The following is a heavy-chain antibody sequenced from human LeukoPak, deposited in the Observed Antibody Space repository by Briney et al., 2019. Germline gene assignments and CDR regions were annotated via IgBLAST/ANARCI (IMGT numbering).Heavy chain of an antibody. D-gene: IGHD3-16*01. CDR3: GYNDDYNYYYIDV. V-gene: IGHV1-69*04. J-gene: IGHJ6*03. CDR1: GGTFSSYA. Sequence: SVKVSCKASGGTFSSYAISWVRQAPGQGLEWMGRIIPILGIANYAQKFQGRVTITADKSTSTAYMELSSLRSDDTAVYYCGYNDDYNYYYIDVWGEGTTVIVSS. CDR2: IIPILGIA.